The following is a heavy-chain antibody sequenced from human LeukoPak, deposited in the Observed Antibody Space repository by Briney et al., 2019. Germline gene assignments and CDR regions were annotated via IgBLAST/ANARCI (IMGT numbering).Heavy chain of an antibody. J-gene: IGHJ4*02. CDR3: ARGGSGSWYLH. CDR2: ISVYTGDT. CDR1: GYIFSNYG. V-gene: IGHV1-18*01. D-gene: IGHD6-13*01. Sequence: ASVKVSCKASGYIFSNYGIVWVRQAPRQGLEWLGWISVYTGDTKYAQKVQGRVTMTSDTSTNTAYMELSSLTYDDAAVYYCARGGSGSWYLHWGQGTVVAVSS.